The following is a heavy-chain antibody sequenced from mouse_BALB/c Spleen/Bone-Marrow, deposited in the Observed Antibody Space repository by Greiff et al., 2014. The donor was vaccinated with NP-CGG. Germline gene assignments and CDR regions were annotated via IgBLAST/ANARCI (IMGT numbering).Heavy chain of an antibody. CDR1: GFTFSSFG. CDR3: TRGGNWEDFDY. D-gene: IGHD4-1*01. J-gene: IGHJ2*01. V-gene: IGHV5-17*02. CDR2: ISSGSSTI. Sequence: DVHLVESGGGLVQPGGSRKLSCAASGFTFSSFGMHWVRQAPERGLEWVAYISSGSSTIYYADTVKGLFTISRDNPKNTLFLQMTSLRSEDTAMYYCTRGGNWEDFDYWGQGTTLTVSS.